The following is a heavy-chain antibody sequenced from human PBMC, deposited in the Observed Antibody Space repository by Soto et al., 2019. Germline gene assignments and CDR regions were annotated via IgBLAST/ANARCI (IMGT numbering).Heavy chain of an antibody. V-gene: IGHV1-2*04. Sequence: ASVKVSCKTSGYTFSAYYMHWVRQAPGQGLEWMGWINPNSGGTNYAQKFQGWVTMTRDTSISTAYMELSRLRSDDTAMYYCARLERSLGMDVWGQGTTVTVSS. CDR2: INPNSGGT. CDR3: ARLERSLGMDV. J-gene: IGHJ6*02. CDR1: GYTFSAYY. D-gene: IGHD2-15*01.